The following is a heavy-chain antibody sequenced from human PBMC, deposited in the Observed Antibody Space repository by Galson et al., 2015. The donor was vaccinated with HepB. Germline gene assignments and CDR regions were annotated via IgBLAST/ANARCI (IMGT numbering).Heavy chain of an antibody. Sequence: SLRLSCAASGFRFAYYGMSWVRQAPGKGLEWLASITNNGGSTNYADSVKGRFTISRDNSKNTVYLQLNNVKAEDSAVYYCAKCSILASSYFYGIDVWGQGTTVTVSS. D-gene: IGHD2-2*01. CDR2: ITNNGGST. J-gene: IGHJ6*02. CDR1: GFRFAYYG. V-gene: IGHV3-23*01. CDR3: AKCSILASSYFYGIDV.